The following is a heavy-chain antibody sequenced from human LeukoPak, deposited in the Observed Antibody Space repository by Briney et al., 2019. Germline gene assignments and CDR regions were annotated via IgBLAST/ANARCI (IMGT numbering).Heavy chain of an antibody. CDR1: GYTFTSYG. CDR3: ARSQDIVVDTAFDY. Sequence: ASVKVSCKASGYTFTSYGISWVRQAPGQGLEWMGWISAYNGNTNYAQKLQGRVTMTTDTSTSTAYMELSSLRSEDTAVYYCARSQDIVVDTAFDYWGQGTLVTVSS. CDR2: ISAYNGNT. D-gene: IGHD2-15*01. J-gene: IGHJ4*02. V-gene: IGHV1-18*01.